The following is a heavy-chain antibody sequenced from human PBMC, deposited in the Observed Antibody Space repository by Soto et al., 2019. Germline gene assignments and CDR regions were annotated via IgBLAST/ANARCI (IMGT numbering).Heavy chain of an antibody. CDR3: ARDCPRFLEWLPYYANYYYYYGMDV. Sequence: SHTLSLTCAISGNSVSSNSAAWHWIPQSPSRGLEWLGRTYYRSKWYNDYAVSVKSRITINPDTSKNQFSLQLNSVTPEDTAVYYCARDCPRFLEWLPYYANYYYYYGMDVWGQGTTVTVSS. CDR2: TYYRSKWYN. D-gene: IGHD3-3*01. CDR1: GNSVSSNSAA. V-gene: IGHV6-1*01. J-gene: IGHJ6*02.